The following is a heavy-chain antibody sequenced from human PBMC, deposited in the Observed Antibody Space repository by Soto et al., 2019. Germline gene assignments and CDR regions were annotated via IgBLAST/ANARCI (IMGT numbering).Heavy chain of an antibody. J-gene: IGHJ6*02. CDR1: GYSFSSFW. D-gene: IGHD3-16*01. Sequence: GESLKISCEGSGYSFSSFWISWVRQMPGKGLEWVGRIDPSDSDTRYSPSFEGQVTISADKSNSTAYLQWSSLKASDTAMYYCARQGSNGAYYYYGMDVWGQGTTVTVSS. CDR2: IDPSDSDT. CDR3: ARQGSNGAYYYYGMDV. V-gene: IGHV5-51*01.